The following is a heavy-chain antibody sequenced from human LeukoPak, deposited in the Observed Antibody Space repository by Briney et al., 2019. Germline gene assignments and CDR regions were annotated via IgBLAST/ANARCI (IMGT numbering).Heavy chain of an antibody. Sequence: KPSETLSLTCAVYGGSFSAYCWSWIRQPPGKGLEWIGEINHSGSINYNPSLKSRVTISVDTSKNQFSLKVSSVTAADTAVYYCARGLRMGRFDYWGQGTLVTVSS. V-gene: IGHV4-34*01. J-gene: IGHJ4*02. CDR3: ARGLRMGRFDY. CDR2: INHSGSI. CDR1: GGSFSAYC. D-gene: IGHD2-8*01.